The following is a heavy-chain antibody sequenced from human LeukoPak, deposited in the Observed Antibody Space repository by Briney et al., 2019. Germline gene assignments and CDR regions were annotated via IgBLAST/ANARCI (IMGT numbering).Heavy chain of an antibody. J-gene: IGHJ4*02. CDR1: GFTFSSYA. V-gene: IGHV3-30-3*01. CDR3: ARGVVPAACFDY. Sequence: GRSLRLSCAASGFTFSSYAMHWVRQAPGKGLEWVAVISYDGSNKYYADSVKGRFTISRDNSKNTLYLQMNSLRAEDTAAYYCARGVVPAACFDYWGQGTLVTVSS. D-gene: IGHD2-2*01. CDR2: ISYDGSNK.